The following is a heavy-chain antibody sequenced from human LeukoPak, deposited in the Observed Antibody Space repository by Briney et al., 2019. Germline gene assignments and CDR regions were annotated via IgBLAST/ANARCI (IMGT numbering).Heavy chain of an antibody. D-gene: IGHD1-26*01. CDR1: GFTFSSCW. CDR3: ARGAKWAYYFDY. Sequence: GGSLRLSCAASGFTFSSCWMHWVRQVPGRGLEWVSRINGDESSTNYADSVKGRFTISRDNAKDTLYLHMNSLTAEDTAVYYCARGAKWAYYFDYWGQGTLVTVSS. V-gene: IGHV3-74*01. J-gene: IGHJ4*02. CDR2: INGDESST.